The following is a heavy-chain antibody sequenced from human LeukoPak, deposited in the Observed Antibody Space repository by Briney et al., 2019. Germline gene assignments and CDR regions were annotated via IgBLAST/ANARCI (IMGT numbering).Heavy chain of an antibody. D-gene: IGHD1-26*01. J-gene: IGHJ4*02. V-gene: IGHV1-18*01. CDR2: ISAYNGNT. Sequence: ASVKVSCKASGYTFTSYGISWVRQPPGQGLEWMGWISAYNGNTNYAQKLQGRVTMTTDTSTSTAYMELRSLRSDDTAVYYCARTPEIVGANHYFDYWGQGTLVTVSS. CDR3: ARTPEIVGANHYFDY. CDR1: GYTFTSYG.